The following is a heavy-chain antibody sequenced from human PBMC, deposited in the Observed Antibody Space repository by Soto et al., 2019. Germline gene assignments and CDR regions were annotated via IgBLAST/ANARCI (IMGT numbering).Heavy chain of an antibody. J-gene: IGHJ6*02. D-gene: IGHD3-10*01. CDR3: ARDRASPYYYGSGSYSYYGMDV. Sequence: GGSLRLSCAASGFTFSSYSMNWVRQAPGKGLEWVSYISSSSSTIYYADSVKGRFTISRDNAKNSLYLQMNSLRDEDTAVYYCARDRASPYYYGSGSYSYYGMDVWGQGNTVTVSS. CDR2: ISSSSSTI. V-gene: IGHV3-48*02. CDR1: GFTFSSYS.